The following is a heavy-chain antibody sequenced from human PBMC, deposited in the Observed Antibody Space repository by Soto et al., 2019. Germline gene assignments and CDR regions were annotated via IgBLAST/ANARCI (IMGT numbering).Heavy chain of an antibody. V-gene: IGHV3-15*01. Sequence: GGSLRLSCAASGFTFSNAWMSWVRQAPGKGLEWVGRIKSKTDGGTTDYAAPVKGRFTISRDDSKNTLYLQMNSLKTEDTAVYYCTTGGWFVDYYYYYMDVWGKGTTVTVSS. CDR1: GFTFSNAW. CDR2: IKSKTDGGTT. CDR3: TTGGWFVDYYYYYMDV. J-gene: IGHJ6*03. D-gene: IGHD3-10*01.